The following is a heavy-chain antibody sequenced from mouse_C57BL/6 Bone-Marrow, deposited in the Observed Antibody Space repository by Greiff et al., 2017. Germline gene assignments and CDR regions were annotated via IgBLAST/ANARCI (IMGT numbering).Heavy chain of an antibody. CDR2: IYPRDGST. CDR3: ARLEFDGSSGDWYFDV. CDR1: GYTFTSYD. V-gene: IGHV1-85*01. J-gene: IGHJ1*03. D-gene: IGHD1-1*01. Sequence: QVTLKESGPELVKPGASVKLSCKASGYTFTSYDINWVKQRPGQGLEWIGWIYPRDGSTKYNEKFKGKATLTVDTYSITAYMELHSLTSEDSAVYFCARLEFDGSSGDWYFDVWGTGTTVTVSS.